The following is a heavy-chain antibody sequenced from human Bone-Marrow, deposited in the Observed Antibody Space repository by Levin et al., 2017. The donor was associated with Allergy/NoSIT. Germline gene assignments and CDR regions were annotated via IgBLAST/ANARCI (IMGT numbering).Heavy chain of an antibody. D-gene: IGHD3-10*01. CDR3: AIISMVRGVNPTGA. J-gene: IGHJ5*02. V-gene: IGHV3-21*01. CDR2: ISSSSSYI. CDR1: GFTFSTFS. Sequence: SCAGSGFTFSTFSINWVRQAPGKGLEWVSCISSSSSYIYYADSVKGRFTISRDNAENSLYLQMNSLRVEDTAVYYCAIISMVRGVNPTGAWGQGTLVTVSS.